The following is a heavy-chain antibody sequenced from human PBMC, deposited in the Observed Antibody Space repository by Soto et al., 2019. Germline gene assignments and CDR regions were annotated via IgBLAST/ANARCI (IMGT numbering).Heavy chain of an antibody. CDR1: GGTFSSYA. CDR2: IIPIFGTA. Sequence: SVKVSCKASGGTFSSYAISWVRQAPGQGLEWMGGIIPIFGTANYAQKFQGRVTITADESTSTAYMELSSLRSEDTAVYYCARVPRKYSSSSTDTKPTWALDYWGQGTLVTVSS. CDR3: ARVPRKYSSSSTDTKPTWALDY. J-gene: IGHJ4*02. V-gene: IGHV1-69*13. D-gene: IGHD6-6*01.